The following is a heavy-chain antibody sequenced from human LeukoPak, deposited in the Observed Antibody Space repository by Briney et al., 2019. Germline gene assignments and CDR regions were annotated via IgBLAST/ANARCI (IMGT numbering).Heavy chain of an antibody. Sequence: GGALQISCKGAGSFFTSYWIRWGRQLAGKGLEWRGRIDPSDAYTNYSPSFQGDVTISANESIRTAYQQWRNLKASDTAMYYCARHYQASGSYSPDAFDIWGQGTMVTVSS. CDR2: IDPSDAYT. CDR3: ARHYQASGSYSPDAFDI. D-gene: IGHD3-10*01. CDR1: GSFFTSYW. V-gene: IGHV5-10-1*01. J-gene: IGHJ3*02.